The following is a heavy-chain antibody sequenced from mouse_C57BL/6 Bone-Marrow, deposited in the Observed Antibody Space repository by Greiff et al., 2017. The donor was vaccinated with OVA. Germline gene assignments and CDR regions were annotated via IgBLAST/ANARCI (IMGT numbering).Heavy chain of an antibody. V-gene: IGHV5-4*01. Sequence: EVQGVESGGGLVKPGGSLKLSCAASGFTFSSYAMSWVRQTPEKRLEWVATISDGGSYTYYPDNVKGRFTISRDNAKNNLYLQMSHLKSEDTAMYYCARVYDYDLFAYWGQGTLVTVSA. CDR3: ARVYDYDLFAY. CDR1: GFTFSSYA. J-gene: IGHJ3*01. D-gene: IGHD2-4*01. CDR2: ISDGGSYT.